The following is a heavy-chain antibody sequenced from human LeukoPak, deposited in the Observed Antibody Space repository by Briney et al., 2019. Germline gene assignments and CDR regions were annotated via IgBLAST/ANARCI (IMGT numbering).Heavy chain of an antibody. J-gene: IGHJ4*02. Sequence: SETLSLTCTVSGGSISSYYWSWIRQPAGKGLEWIGRIYTSGTTNYNPSLKSRVTMSVDTSKNQFSLKLSTVTAADTAVYYCARDDFWSGYYDYRGQGTLVTVSS. V-gene: IGHV4-4*07. D-gene: IGHD3-3*01. CDR3: ARDDFWSGYYDY. CDR1: GGSISSYY. CDR2: IYTSGTT.